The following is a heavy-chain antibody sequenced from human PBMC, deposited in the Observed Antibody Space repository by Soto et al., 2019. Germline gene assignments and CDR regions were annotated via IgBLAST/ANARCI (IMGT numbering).Heavy chain of an antibody. J-gene: IGHJ4*02. CDR2: ISYDGSNK. D-gene: IGHD3-10*01. Sequence: GGSLRLSCAASGFTFSSYAMHWVRQAPGKGLEWVAVISYDGSNKYYADSVKGRFTISRDNSKNTLYLQMNSLRAEDTAVYYCARVTLRGMVRGVKYFDYWGQGTLVTVSS. CDR1: GFTFSSYA. CDR3: ARVTLRGMVRGVKYFDY. V-gene: IGHV3-30*04.